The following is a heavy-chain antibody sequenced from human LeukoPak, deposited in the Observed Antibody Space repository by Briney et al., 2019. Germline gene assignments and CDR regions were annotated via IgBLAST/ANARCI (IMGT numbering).Heavy chain of an antibody. J-gene: IGHJ4*02. D-gene: IGHD5-18*01. CDR3: ARGGSYRYGSSDY. CDR1: GYRFTNYW. CDR2: IHPGDSGT. V-gene: IGHV5-51*01. Sequence: GESLKISCQGSGYRFTNYWIGWVRQMPGKGLEWMGIIHPGDSGTRYSPSFQGQVTMSVDESITTAYLQWNSLRASDSAIYYCARGGSYRYGSSDYWGQGTLVTVSS.